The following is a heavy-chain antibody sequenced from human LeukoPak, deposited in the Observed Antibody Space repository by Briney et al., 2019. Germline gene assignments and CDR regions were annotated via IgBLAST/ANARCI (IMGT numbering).Heavy chain of an antibody. CDR3: ARDRLWFGELDYYGMDV. CDR2: IYHSGST. CDR1: GYSISSGYY. Sequence: SETLSLTCTVSGYSISSGYYWGWIRQPPGKGLEWIGSIYHSGSTYCNPSLKSRVTISVDTSKNQFSLKLSSVTAADTAVYYCARDRLWFGELDYYGMDVWGQGTTVTVSS. J-gene: IGHJ6*02. D-gene: IGHD3-10*01. V-gene: IGHV4-38-2*02.